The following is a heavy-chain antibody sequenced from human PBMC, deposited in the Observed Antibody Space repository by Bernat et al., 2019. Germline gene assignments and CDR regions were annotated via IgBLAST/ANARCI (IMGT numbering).Heavy chain of an antibody. D-gene: IGHD2-8*02. J-gene: IGHJ3*02. V-gene: IGHV3-23*04. CDR1: GFTFSSYA. CDR2: ISGSGGST. Sequence: EVQLVESGGGLVQPGGSLRLSCAASGFTFSSYAMSWVRQAPGKGLEWVSAISGSGGSTYYADSVKGRFTISRDNSKNTLYLQMNSLRAEDTAVYYCAKDLDCTGGVCPAGDDAFDIWGQGTMVTVPS. CDR3: AKDLDCTGGVCPAGDDAFDI.